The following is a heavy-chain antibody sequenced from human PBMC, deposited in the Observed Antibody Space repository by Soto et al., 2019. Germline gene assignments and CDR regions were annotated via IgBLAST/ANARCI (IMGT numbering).Heavy chain of an antibody. CDR1: GGSISSYY. J-gene: IGHJ5*02. V-gene: IGHV4-59*01. CDR3: ARDQASSSWYNWFDP. Sequence: SETLSLTCTFSGGSISSYYWSWIRQPPGKGLEWIGYIYYSGSTNYNPSLKSRVTISVDTSKNQFSLKLSSVTAADTAVYYCARDQASSSWYNWFDPWGQGTLVTVSS. CDR2: IYYSGST. D-gene: IGHD6-13*01.